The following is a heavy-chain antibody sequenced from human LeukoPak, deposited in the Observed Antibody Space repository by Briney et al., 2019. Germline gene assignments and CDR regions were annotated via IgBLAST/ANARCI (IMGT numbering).Heavy chain of an antibody. CDR3: ARVSGPFDY. J-gene: IGHJ4*02. D-gene: IGHD6-19*01. CDR2: IYYSGST. CDR1: GGSVSSGSYY. V-gene: IGHV4-61*01. Sequence: SETLSLTCTVSGGSVSSGSYYWSWIRQPPGKGLEWIGYIYYSGSTYYNPSFKSRVTISVDTSKNQFSLKLSSVTAADTAVYYCARVSGPFDYWGQGTLVTVSS.